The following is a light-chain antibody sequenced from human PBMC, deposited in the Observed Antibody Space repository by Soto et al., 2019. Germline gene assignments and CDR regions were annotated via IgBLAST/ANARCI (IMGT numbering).Light chain of an antibody. CDR1: QNIGSW. J-gene: IGKJ1*01. CDR3: QQYSPYSAST. CDR2: KAS. V-gene: IGKV1-5*03. Sequence: DIQMTQSPSTLSASVGDRVTVTCRASQNIGSWVAWYQQKPGKAPNLLIYKASTLENGVRSRFRGTGSGTEFTHTISSLQPDDFATYHCQQYSPYSASTFGQRTKVEVK.